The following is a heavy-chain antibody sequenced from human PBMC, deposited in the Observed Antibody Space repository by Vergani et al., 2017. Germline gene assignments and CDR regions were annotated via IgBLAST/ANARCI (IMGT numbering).Heavy chain of an antibody. Sequence: QVQLVQSGAEVKKPGSSVKVSCKASGGTFSSYAISWVRQAPGQGLEWMGGIIPSFGTANYAQKFQGRVTITADESTSTAYMELSSLRSEDTAVYYCARVNDFWSGYYSGVYYYYYMDVWGKGTTVTVSS. CDR1: GGTFSSYA. D-gene: IGHD3-3*01. CDR2: IIPSFGTA. CDR3: ARVNDFWSGYYSGVYYYYYMDV. J-gene: IGHJ6*03. V-gene: IGHV1-69*01.